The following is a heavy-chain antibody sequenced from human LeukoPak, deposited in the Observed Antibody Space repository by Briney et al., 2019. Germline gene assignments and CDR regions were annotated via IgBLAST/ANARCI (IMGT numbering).Heavy chain of an antibody. D-gene: IGHD1-26*01. V-gene: IGHV4-59*01. J-gene: IGHJ4*02. CDR3: ARGSGGSPRGYFDY. CDR2: IYYSGST. CDR1: GGSISSYY. Sequence: KPSETLSLTCTVPGGSISSYYWSWIRQPPGKGLEWIGYIYYSGSTNYNPSLKSRVTISVDTSKNQFSLKLSSVTAADTAVYYCARGSGGSPRGYFDYWGQGTLVTVSS.